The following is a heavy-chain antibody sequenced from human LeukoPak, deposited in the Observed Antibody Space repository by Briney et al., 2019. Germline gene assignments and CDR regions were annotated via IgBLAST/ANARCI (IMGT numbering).Heavy chain of an antibody. CDR1: GYTFTSYG. CDR3: ARVVGATHYYYYMDV. Sequence: ASVKVSCKASGYTFTSYGISWVRQAPGQGLEWMGWISAYNGNTNYARKLQGRVTMTTDTSTSTAYMELRSLRSDDTAVYYCARVVGATHYYYYMDVWGKGTTVTVSS. D-gene: IGHD1-26*01. V-gene: IGHV1-18*01. J-gene: IGHJ6*03. CDR2: ISAYNGNT.